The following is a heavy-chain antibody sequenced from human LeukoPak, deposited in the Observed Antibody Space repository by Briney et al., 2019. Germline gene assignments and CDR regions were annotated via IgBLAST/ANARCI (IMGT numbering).Heavy chain of an antibody. CDR3: AQQVGYCSSGSCYFTY. J-gene: IGHJ1*01. Sequence: GGSLRLSCAASGFTFSTSAMNWVRQAPGKGLEWVSGISGSGGSTYYADSVKGRFTISRDKSKNTLSLQMNSLRAEDTAVYYCAQQVGYCSSGSCYFTYWGQGTLVTVSS. CDR2: ISGSGGST. V-gene: IGHV3-23*01. D-gene: IGHD2-15*01. CDR1: GFTFSTSA.